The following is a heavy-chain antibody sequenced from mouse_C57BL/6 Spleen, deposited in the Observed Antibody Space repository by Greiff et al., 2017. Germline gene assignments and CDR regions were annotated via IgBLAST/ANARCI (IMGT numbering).Heavy chain of an antibody. Sequence: VKLMESDAELVKPGASVKISCKVSGYTFTDHTIHWMKQRPEQGLEWIGYIYPRDGSTKYNEKFKGKATLTADKSSSTAYMQLNSLTSEDSAVYFYARESADYGYALDYWGQGTTVTVSS. V-gene: IGHV1-78*01. D-gene: IGHD1-1*02. J-gene: IGHJ4*01. CDR3: ARESADYGYALDY. CDR1: GYTFTDHT. CDR2: IYPRDGST.